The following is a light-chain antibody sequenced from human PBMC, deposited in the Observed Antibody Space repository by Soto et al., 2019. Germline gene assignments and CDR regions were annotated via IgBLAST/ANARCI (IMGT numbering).Light chain of an antibody. CDR3: NSYTSSSTRVV. J-gene: IGLJ2*01. Sequence: QSALTQPASVSGSPGQSITISCTGTSSDVGGYNYVSWYQQHPGKAPKLMIYDVSNRPSGVSNRFSGSKSGNTAFLTISGLQAEDEADYYCNSYTSSSTRVVFGGGTKLTVL. CDR2: DVS. CDR1: SSDVGGYNY. V-gene: IGLV2-14*01.